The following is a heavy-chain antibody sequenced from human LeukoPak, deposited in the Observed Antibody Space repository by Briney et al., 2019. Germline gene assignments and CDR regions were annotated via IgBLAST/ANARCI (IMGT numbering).Heavy chain of an antibody. CDR3: AKGYCSSTSCWDYYYMDV. CDR1: GFTFSSYA. V-gene: IGHV3-23*01. Sequence: GGSLRLSCAASGFTFSSYAMSWVRQAPGKGLEWVSAISGSGGSTYYADSVKGRFTISRDNSKNTLYLQMNSLRAEDTAVYYCAKGYCSSTSCWDYYYMDVWGKGTTVTVSS. J-gene: IGHJ6*03. D-gene: IGHD2-2*01. CDR2: ISGSGGST.